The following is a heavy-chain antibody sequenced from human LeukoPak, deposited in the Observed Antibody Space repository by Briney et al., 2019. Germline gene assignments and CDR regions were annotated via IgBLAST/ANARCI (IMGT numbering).Heavy chain of an antibody. Sequence: PGGSLRLSCAASGFTFSSYGMNWVRQAPGKGLEWVSYISSSSNIMNYADSVKGRFTTSRDNAKNSLYLQMNSLRVEVTAVYYCARGAQWPYWGQGTLVTVSS. J-gene: IGHJ4*02. CDR3: ARGAQWPY. D-gene: IGHD6-19*01. CDR1: GFTFSSYG. CDR2: ISSSSNIM. V-gene: IGHV3-48*01.